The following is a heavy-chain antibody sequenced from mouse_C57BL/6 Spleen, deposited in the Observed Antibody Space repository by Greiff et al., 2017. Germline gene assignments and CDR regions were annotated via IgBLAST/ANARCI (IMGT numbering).Heavy chain of an antibody. J-gene: IGHJ4*01. Sequence: VQLQQSGPELVKPGASVKISCKASGYTFTDYYMNWVKQSPGKSLEWIGDINPNNGGTSYNQKFKGKATLTVDKSSSTAYMELRSLTSEDSAVYYCARSESNYENYAMDYWGQGTSVTVSS. CDR1: GYTFTDYY. V-gene: IGHV1-26*01. CDR2: INPNNGGT. CDR3: ARSESNYENYAMDY. D-gene: IGHD2-5*01.